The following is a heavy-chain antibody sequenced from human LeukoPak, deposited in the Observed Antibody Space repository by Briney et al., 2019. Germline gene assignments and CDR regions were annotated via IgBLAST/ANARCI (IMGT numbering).Heavy chain of an antibody. Sequence: PGGSLRLSCAASGFTLSSYGMHWVRQAPGKGLEWVAVIWYDGGNKYYADSVKGRFTISRDNSKNTLYLQMNSLRAEDTAVYYCAKDSYYDSSGYYRWGQGTLVTVSS. J-gene: IGHJ4*02. CDR2: IWYDGGNK. CDR3: AKDSYYDSSGYYR. CDR1: GFTLSSYG. V-gene: IGHV3-33*06. D-gene: IGHD3-22*01.